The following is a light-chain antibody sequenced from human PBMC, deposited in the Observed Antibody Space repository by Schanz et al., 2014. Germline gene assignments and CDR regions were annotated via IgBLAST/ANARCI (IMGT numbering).Light chain of an antibody. CDR1: TSDVGGYNY. V-gene: IGLV2-14*01. J-gene: IGLJ2*01. CDR2: DVN. Sequence: QSALTQPASVSGSPGQSIAISCTGTTSDVGGYNYVTWYQQHPGKAPKLIIFDVNDRPSGVSNRFSGSKSGNTASLTISGLQAEDEAHYYCCSHSNSDTPVVFGGGTKLTVL. CDR3: CSHSNSDTPVV.